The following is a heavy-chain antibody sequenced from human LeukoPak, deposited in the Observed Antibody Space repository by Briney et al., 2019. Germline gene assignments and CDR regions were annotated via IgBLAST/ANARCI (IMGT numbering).Heavy chain of an antibody. Sequence: PGGSLRLSCAASGFTFSSYGMNWVRQAPGKGLEWIAGIIGIGGRTYHADSVKGRFTISRDNSKNTLNLTMNSLRAEDTAVYYCVKASVLDYYDSSGYYNPNSFDDWGQGTLVTVSS. CDR2: IIGIGGRT. CDR3: VKASVLDYYDSSGYYNPNSFDD. CDR1: GFTFSSYG. J-gene: IGHJ4*02. V-gene: IGHV3-23*01. D-gene: IGHD3-22*01.